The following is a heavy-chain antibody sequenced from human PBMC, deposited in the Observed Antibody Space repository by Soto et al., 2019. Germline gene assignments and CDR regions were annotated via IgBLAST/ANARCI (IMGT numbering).Heavy chain of an antibody. CDR2: ISWTDEK. Sequence: QVTLKESGPTLVNPTQTPTVTCTFSGFSLSTSGAGVGWIRRSPGKAPEWLALISWTDEKGYNPGLKSRRTITKEPSTNHVVRTLTNMHTADTARYFCAPRYGGNYSRWYFDFWGQGTLVTVSS. J-gene: IGHJ4*02. CDR1: GFSLSTSGAG. D-gene: IGHD4-17*01. CDR3: APRYGGNYSRWYFDF. V-gene: IGHV2-5*01.